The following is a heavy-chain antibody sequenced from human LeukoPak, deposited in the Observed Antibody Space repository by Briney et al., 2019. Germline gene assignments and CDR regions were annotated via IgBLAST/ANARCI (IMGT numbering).Heavy chain of an antibody. J-gene: IGHJ5*02. Sequence: SETLSLTCAVSGYSISSGYYWGWIRQPPGKGLEGIGSIYHSGSTYYNPSLKSRVTISVDASKNQFSLKLSSVTAADTAVYYCARGNGGVYGSGRWFDPWGQGTLVTVSS. CDR3: ARGNGGVYGSGRWFDP. CDR1: GYSISSGYY. V-gene: IGHV4-38-2*01. CDR2: IYHSGST. D-gene: IGHD3-10*01.